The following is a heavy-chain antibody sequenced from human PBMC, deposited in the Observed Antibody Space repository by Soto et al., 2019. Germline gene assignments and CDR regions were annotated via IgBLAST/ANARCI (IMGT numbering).Heavy chain of an antibody. CDR3: ARDLQDRFDY. J-gene: IGHJ4*02. V-gene: IGHV4-4*02. CDR1: GGSFSDSDW. Sequence: SSETLSLTCAVSGGSFSDSDWWSWVRQPPGKGLEWIGEVYFDGSTNYNPSLKSRVSISVDISSNHFSLTLRSVTVADTAVYYCARDLQDRFDYWGQGKLVTVSS. CDR2: VYFDGST.